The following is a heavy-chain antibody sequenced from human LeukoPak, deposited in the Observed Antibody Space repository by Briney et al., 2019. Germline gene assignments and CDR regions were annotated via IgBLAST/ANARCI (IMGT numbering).Heavy chain of an antibody. V-gene: IGHV3-15*01. Sequence: GGSLRLSCAASGFTFSNAWMSWVRQAPGKGLEWVGRIKSKTDGGTTDYAAPVKGRFTISRDDSKNTLYLQMNSLKTEDTAVYYCTTDYYDSSGYYERDYWGQGTLVTVSS. D-gene: IGHD3-22*01. CDR1: GFTFSNAW. CDR3: TTDYYDSSGYYERDY. J-gene: IGHJ4*02. CDR2: IKSKTDGGTT.